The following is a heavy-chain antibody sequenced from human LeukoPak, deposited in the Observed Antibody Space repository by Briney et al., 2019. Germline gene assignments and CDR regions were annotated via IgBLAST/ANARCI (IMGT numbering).Heavy chain of an antibody. CDR3: AKDLGIFGVVMGFDP. CDR1: GFTFSSYA. D-gene: IGHD3-3*01. V-gene: IGHV3-23*01. Sequence: PGGSLRLSCAASGFTFSSYAMSWVRQAPGKGLEWVSAISGSGGSTYYADSVKGRFTISRDNSKNTLYLQMNSLRAEDTAVYYCAKDLGIFGVVMGFDPWGPGTLVTVSS. J-gene: IGHJ5*02. CDR2: ISGSGGST.